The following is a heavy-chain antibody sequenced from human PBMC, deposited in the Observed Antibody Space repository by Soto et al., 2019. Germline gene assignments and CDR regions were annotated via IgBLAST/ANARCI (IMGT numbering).Heavy chain of an antibody. J-gene: IGHJ6*02. V-gene: IGHV3-53*01. CDR1: GFTVISTY. Sequence: EVQLVESGGGLIQPGGSLRLSCAASGFTVISTYMSWVRQAPGKGLEGDAVIYSGGSTYYADSVKGRFTISRDNSKNTLYLQMNSLRDEDTAVYYCARGGQVRGGMDVWGQGTTVTVSS. CDR2: IYSGGST. CDR3: ARGGQVRGGMDV.